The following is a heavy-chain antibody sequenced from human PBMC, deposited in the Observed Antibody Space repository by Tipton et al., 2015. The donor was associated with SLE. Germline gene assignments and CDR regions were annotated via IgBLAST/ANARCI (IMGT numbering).Heavy chain of an antibody. J-gene: IGHJ3*02. CDR1: GGAISTFY. Sequence: TLSLTCTVSGGAISTFYWSWIRQSAGKGLEWIGRIYSSGRTNYNPPLKSRVTMLVDTSRKQFSLKLTSVTAADTAVYYCARRGWVDAFDIWGQGTMVIVSS. D-gene: IGHD6-19*01. CDR3: ARRGWVDAFDI. CDR2: IYSSGRT. V-gene: IGHV4-4*07.